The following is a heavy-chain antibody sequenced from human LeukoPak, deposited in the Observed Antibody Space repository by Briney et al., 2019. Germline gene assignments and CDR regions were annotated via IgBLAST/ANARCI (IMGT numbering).Heavy chain of an antibody. Sequence: GGSLRLSCAASGFTFSSYGMSWVRQAPGEGLEWVSAISDIGGSTYYTDSVKGRFTISRDNSKNTLYLQMNSLRAADTAVYYCASILLWYVYDYWGQGTLVTVSS. J-gene: IGHJ4*02. CDR2: ISDIGGST. D-gene: IGHD3-10*01. CDR1: GFTFSSYG. V-gene: IGHV3-23*01. CDR3: ASILLWYVYDY.